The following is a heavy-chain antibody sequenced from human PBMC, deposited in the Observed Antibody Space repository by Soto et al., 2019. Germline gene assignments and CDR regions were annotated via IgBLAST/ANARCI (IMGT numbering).Heavy chain of an antibody. V-gene: IGHV3-21*01. CDR1: GFTFSSYS. CDR3: ARVNNWNYDAFDI. D-gene: IGHD1-7*01. J-gene: IGHJ3*02. Sequence: GGSLRLSCAASGFTFSSYSMNWVRQAPGKGLEWVSTISSSSSDIYYADSVKGRFTISRDNAKNSLYLQMNSLRAEDTGVYYFARVNNWNYDAFDILGQVTMVTVSS. CDR2: ISSSSSDI.